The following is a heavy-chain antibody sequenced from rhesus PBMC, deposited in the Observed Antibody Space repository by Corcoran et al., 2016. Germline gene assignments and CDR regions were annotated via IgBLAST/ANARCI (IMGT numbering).Heavy chain of an antibody. CDR2: ISSASSYI. Sequence: EVQLVGSGGGLVPPGGSLRLSCAASGFTFCSYGMSWVRQAPGKGLECVSSISSASSYIYYADSVKGRFTISRDNAKNSLSLQMNSLRAEDTAVYYCTRVGYSGRSPPLYYFDYWGQGVLVTVSS. CDR3: TRVGYSGRSPPLYYFDY. J-gene: IGHJ4*01. CDR1: GFTFCSYG. D-gene: IGHD6-19*01. V-gene: IGHV3S16*01.